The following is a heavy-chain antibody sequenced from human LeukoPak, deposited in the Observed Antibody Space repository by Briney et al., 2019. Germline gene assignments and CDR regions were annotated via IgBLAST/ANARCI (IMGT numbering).Heavy chain of an antibody. CDR3: AREYDFWSGYYTD. Sequence: SETLSLTCTVSGGSISSYYWSWVRQPAGKGLEWIGRIYTSGSTNYNPSLTSRVTMSVDTSKTQFSLKLSSVTAADTAVYYCAREYDFWSGYYTDWGQGTLVTVSS. CDR2: IYTSGST. D-gene: IGHD3-3*01. J-gene: IGHJ4*02. V-gene: IGHV4-4*07. CDR1: GGSISSYY.